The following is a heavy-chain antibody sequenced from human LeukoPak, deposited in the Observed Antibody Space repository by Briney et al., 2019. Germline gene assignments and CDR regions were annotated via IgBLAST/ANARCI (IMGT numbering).Heavy chain of an antibody. Sequence: PGGSLRLSCAASGFTFSSYEMNWVRQAPGKGLEWVSYISSSGSTIYYADSVKGRFTISRDNAKNSLYLQMNSLRAEDTAVYYCAKALTVRGYDSYAFDIWGQGTMVTVSS. CDR3: AKALTVRGYDSYAFDI. V-gene: IGHV3-48*03. CDR2: ISSSGSTI. D-gene: IGHD5-12*01. J-gene: IGHJ3*02. CDR1: GFTFSSYE.